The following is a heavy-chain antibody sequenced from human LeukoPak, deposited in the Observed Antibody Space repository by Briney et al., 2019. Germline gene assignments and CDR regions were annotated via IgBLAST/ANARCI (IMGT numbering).Heavy chain of an antibody. CDR1: GFTFSSYS. Sequence: GGSLRLSCAASGFTFSSYSMNWVRQAPGKGLEWVSSISSSSSYIYYADSVKGRFTISRDSSKNTLYLRLNSLRAEDTAVYYCARAIPSGGSDYWGQGTLVTVSS. V-gene: IGHV3-21*04. D-gene: IGHD3-10*01. CDR2: ISSSSSYI. CDR3: ARAIPSGGSDY. J-gene: IGHJ4*02.